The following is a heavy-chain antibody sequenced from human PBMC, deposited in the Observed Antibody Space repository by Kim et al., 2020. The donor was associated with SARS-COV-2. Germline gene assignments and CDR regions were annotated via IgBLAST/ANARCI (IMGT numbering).Heavy chain of an antibody. CDR3: ASSYYYGSGSYYAADY. D-gene: IGHD3-10*01. CDR1: GGSISSSSYY. CDR2: IYYSGST. Sequence: SETLSLTCTVSGGSISSSSYYWGWIRQPPGKGLEWIGSIYYSGSTYYNPSLKSRVTISVDTSKNQFSLKLSSVTAADTAVYYCASSYYYGSGSYYAADYWGQGTLVTVSS. V-gene: IGHV4-39*01. J-gene: IGHJ4*02.